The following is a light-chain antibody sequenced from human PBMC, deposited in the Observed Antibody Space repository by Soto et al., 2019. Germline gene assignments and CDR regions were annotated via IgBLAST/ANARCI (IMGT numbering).Light chain of an antibody. CDR3: HRRPQPPPVT. V-gene: IGKV3-11*01. CDR1: QSISGY. J-gene: IGKJ4*01. Sequence: EIVLTQSPATLSLSPGERATLSCRASQSISGYLAWYQQKPGQAPRLLIYDASNRATGIPARFSGSGSGTDFTLTISSLQSEGFAFEKSHRRPQPPPVTVGGGTKVDIK. CDR2: DAS.